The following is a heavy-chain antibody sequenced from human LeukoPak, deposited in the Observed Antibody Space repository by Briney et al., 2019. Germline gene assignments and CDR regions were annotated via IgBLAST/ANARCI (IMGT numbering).Heavy chain of an antibody. J-gene: IGHJ3*02. V-gene: IGHV4-39*01. D-gene: IGHD3-22*01. CDR1: GGSISSTSYY. CDR2: FYYSGSI. Sequence: SETLSLTCIVSGGSISSTSYYWGWIRQSPGKGLEWIGSFYYSGSIFDNRSLRSRVTISVDTSKNQFSLKLSSVTAADTAVYYCARSLDYFDSSGYIFDIWGQGTMVTVSS. CDR3: ARSLDYFDSSGYIFDI.